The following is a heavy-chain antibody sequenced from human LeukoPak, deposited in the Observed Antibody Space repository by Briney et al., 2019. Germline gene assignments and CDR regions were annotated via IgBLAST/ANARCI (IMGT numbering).Heavy chain of an antibody. V-gene: IGHV3-7*01. D-gene: IGHD2-15*01. CDR3: ARAACTGGSCYYA. J-gene: IGHJ5*02. CDR2: IKKDGSEK. Sequence: PGGSLRLSCAASGFTFSAYWMNWVRQSPGRGLEWVASIKKDGSEKYYVDSVKGRFTISRDNAKNSLYLRMSNVRTEDTATYYCARAACTGGSCYYAWGRGTLVTVSA. CDR1: GFTFSAYW.